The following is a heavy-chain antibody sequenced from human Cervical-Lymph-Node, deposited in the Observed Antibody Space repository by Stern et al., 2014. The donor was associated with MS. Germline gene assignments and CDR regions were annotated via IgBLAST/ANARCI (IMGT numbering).Heavy chain of an antibody. J-gene: IGHJ5*02. CDR2: ISSGSSNI. Sequence: EVQLLESGGGLVQPGGSLRLSCAASGFTFSSYTMNWVRQAPGRGLEWVSYISSGSSNIYYADSGKGRFTISRDNAKNSLYLQMNSLRAEDTAVYYCANERDCSSTSCYGSSWFDPWGQGTLVTVSS. CDR3: ANERDCSSTSCYGSSWFDP. D-gene: IGHD2-2*01. CDR1: GFTFSSYT. V-gene: IGHV3-48*01.